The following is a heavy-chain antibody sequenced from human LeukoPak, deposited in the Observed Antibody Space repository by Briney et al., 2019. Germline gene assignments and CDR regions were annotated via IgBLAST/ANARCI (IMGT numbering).Heavy chain of an antibody. CDR2: TYYSGST. J-gene: IGHJ3*02. V-gene: IGHV4-39*01. D-gene: IGHD2-2*01. CDR3: ARHIVVVPAAIGAFDI. CDR1: GGSISSSSYY. Sequence: PSETLSLTCTVSGGSISSSSYYWGWIRQPPGKGLEWIGSTYYSGSTYYNPSLKSRVTISVDTSKNQFSLKLSSVTAADTAVYYCARHIVVVPAAIGAFDIWGQGTMVTVSS.